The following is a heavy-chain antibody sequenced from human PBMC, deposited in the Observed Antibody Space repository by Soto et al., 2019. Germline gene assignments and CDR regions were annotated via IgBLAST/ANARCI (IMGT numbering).Heavy chain of an antibody. CDR2: IIPILGIA. Sequence: SVTVSCQAAGFTFTSSAVQWVRQAPGQGLEWMGGIIPILGIANYAQKFQGRVTITADKSTSTAYMELSSLRSEDTAVYYCARRSGPHDYGDYDYWGQGTLVTVSS. CDR3: ARRSGPHDYGDYDY. CDR1: GFTFTSSA. J-gene: IGHJ4*02. V-gene: IGHV1-69*10. D-gene: IGHD4-17*01.